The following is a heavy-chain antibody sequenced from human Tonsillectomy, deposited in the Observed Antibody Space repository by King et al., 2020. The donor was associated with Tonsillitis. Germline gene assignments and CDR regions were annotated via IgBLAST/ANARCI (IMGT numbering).Heavy chain of an antibody. Sequence: VQLVESGAEVKKPGASVKVSCTASGYTFTNYYMHWVRQAPGQGLEWMGIINPSGGSTTYAQKFQGRVTMTRDTTTSTVYMELSSLRSEDTAVYYCARDGATCAYGQIDYWGQGTLVTVSS. CDR1: GYTFTNYY. CDR2: INPSGGST. V-gene: IGHV1-46*01. D-gene: IGHD5-12*01. CDR3: ARDGATCAYGQIDY. J-gene: IGHJ4*02.